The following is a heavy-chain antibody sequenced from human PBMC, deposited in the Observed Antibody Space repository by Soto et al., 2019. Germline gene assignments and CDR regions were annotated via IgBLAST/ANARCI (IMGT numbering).Heavy chain of an antibody. CDR3: ARGSYCSGGTCTNWFDS. V-gene: IGHV1-18*01. CDR1: GYTFTDYA. Sequence: QVQLVQSGADLKKPGASVKVSCKASGYTFTDYAITWVRQAPGQGLEWAGWIGTSIGHTNYAQNFRGRVTMTADTSTNTAYMDLRSLRSDDTAIYYCARGSYCSGGTCTNWFDSWGQGTLVTVSS. J-gene: IGHJ5*01. D-gene: IGHD2-15*01. CDR2: IGTSIGHT.